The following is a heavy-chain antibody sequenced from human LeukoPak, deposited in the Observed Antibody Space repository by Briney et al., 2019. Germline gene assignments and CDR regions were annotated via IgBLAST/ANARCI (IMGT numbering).Heavy chain of an antibody. CDR3: ARGFDYYDSSGYYDH. Sequence: GGSLRLSCAASGFTFSSYGMHWVRQAPGKGLEWVAVIWYDVSNKYYADSVKGRFTISRDNSKNTLYLQMNSLRAEDTAVYYCARGFDYYDSSGYYDHWGQGTLVTVSS. J-gene: IGHJ5*02. V-gene: IGHV3-33*01. CDR2: IWYDVSNK. D-gene: IGHD3-22*01. CDR1: GFTFSSYG.